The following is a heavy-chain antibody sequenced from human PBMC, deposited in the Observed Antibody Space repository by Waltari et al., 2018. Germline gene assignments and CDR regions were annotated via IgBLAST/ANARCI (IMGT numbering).Heavy chain of an antibody. CDR3: ARGAYSGSNFDI. V-gene: IGHV4-61*02. D-gene: IGHD5-12*01. CDR2: ISTSGLT. Sequence: QVQLQESGPGLVNPSETLSLSCTVSTDSVNSGSYYWSWIRQPAGKGLEWIGRISTSGLTVYNPPLQSRVTISMDKSRNHFSLNLRSMTAADTAVYYCARGAYSGSNFDIWGQGTMVTASS. J-gene: IGHJ3*02. CDR1: TDSVNSGSYY.